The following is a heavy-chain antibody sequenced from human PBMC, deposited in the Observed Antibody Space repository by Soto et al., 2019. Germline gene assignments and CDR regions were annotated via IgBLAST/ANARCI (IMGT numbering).Heavy chain of an antibody. Sequence: GGSLRLSCAASGFTFSSYGMHWVRQAPGKGLEWVAVISYDGSNEYYAESVKGRFTISRDNSKNTLFLQMNSLRAEDTAVYYCTKDRLTATIRTGHHAWGQGTLVTVSS. CDR3: TKDRLTATIRTGHHA. CDR2: ISYDGSNE. CDR1: GFTFSSYG. D-gene: IGHD1-7*01. V-gene: IGHV3-30*18. J-gene: IGHJ4*02.